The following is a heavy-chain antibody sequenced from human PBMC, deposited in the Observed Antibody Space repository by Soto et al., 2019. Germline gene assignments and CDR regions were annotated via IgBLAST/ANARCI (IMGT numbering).Heavy chain of an antibody. V-gene: IGHV1-69*13. CDR2: LIPIFGTA. Sequence: GASVKVSCKASGGTFSSYAISWVRQAPGQGLEWMGGLIPIFGTANYAQKFQGRVTITADESTSTAYMELSSLRSEDTAVYYCARGSLNYDFWSGYYTDYYYYGMDVWGQGTTVTVSS. CDR3: ARGSLNYDFWSGYYTDYYYYGMDV. J-gene: IGHJ6*02. CDR1: GGTFSSYA. D-gene: IGHD3-3*01.